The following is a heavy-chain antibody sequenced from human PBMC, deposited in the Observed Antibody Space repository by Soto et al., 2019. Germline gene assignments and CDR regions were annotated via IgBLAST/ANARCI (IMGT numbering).Heavy chain of an antibody. CDR3: ARDLHSSGWYGAFDI. V-gene: IGHV3-33*01. CDR2: IWYDGSNK. J-gene: IGHJ3*02. Sequence: GGSLRLSCAASGFTFSSYGMHWVRQAPGKGLEWVAVIWYDGSNKYYADSVKGRFTISRDNSKNTLYLQMNSLRAEDTAVYYCARDLHSSGWYGAFDIWGQGTMVTVSS. D-gene: IGHD6-19*01. CDR1: GFTFSSYG.